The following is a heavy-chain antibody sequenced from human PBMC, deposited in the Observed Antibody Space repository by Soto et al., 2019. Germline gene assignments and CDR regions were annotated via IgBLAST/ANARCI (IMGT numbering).Heavy chain of an antibody. V-gene: IGHV4-59*01. D-gene: IGHD5-18*01. CDR3: ARASGYSYGYDDFFDN. J-gene: IGHJ4*01. CDR2: FHFSGST. Sequence: QVQLQESGPGLVKPSETLSLTCTVSGGSINGYYWTWLRQSPTNGLEWIGYFHFSGSTKYNPSLESRLTISADQSKNQISLTLSSVTAADTAVYYCARASGYSYGYDDFFDNWGQGTLANVSS. CDR1: GGSINGYY.